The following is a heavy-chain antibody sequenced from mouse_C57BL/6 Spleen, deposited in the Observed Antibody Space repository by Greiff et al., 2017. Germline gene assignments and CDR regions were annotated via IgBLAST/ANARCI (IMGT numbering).Heavy chain of an antibody. J-gene: IGHJ2*01. D-gene: IGHD4-1*01. CDR3: AGALTGTGYCDY. CDR2: ISDGGSYT. V-gene: IGHV5-4*01. CDR1: GFTFSSYA. Sequence: EVQGVESGGGLVKPGGSLKLSCAASGFTFSSYAMSWVRQTPEKRLEWVATISDGGSYTYYPDNVKGRFTISRDNAKNNLYLQMSHLKSEDTAMYYCAGALTGTGYCDYWGQGTTLTVSS.